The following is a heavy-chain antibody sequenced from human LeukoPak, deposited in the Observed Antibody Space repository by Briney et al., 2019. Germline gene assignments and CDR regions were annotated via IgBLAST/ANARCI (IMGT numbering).Heavy chain of an antibody. CDR1: GFSLSTSGVG. Sequence: SGPTLVNPTQTLTLTCTFSGFSLSTSGVGVGWIRQPPGKALEWLAFIYWNDDKRYSPSLKSRLTITKDTSKNQVVLTMTNMDPVDTATYYCAHRNIVATIFRGNRAFDIWGQGTMVTVSS. D-gene: IGHD5-12*01. CDR2: IYWNDDK. V-gene: IGHV2-5*01. J-gene: IGHJ3*02. CDR3: AHRNIVATIFRGNRAFDI.